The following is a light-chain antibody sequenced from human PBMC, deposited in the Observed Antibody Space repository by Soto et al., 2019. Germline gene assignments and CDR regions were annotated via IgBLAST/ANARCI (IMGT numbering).Light chain of an antibody. CDR1: QDIRTS. CDR3: QHYNNLPPFT. V-gene: IGKV1-33*01. J-gene: IGKJ3*01. CDR2: GAS. Sequence: DIQMTQSPSSLSASVGARVSITCQASQDIRTSLRWFQHKPGRAPKLLIYGASYLETGVPSRFRGSGSGTDFTFTITSLQPEDIATYYCQHYNNLPPFTFGPGTIVDIK.